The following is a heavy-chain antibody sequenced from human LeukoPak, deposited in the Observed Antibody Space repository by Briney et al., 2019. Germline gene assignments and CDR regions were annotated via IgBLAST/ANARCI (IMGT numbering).Heavy chain of an antibody. J-gene: IGHJ6*04. CDR1: GFTFSSYE. Sequence: GGSLRLSCAASGFTFSSYEMNWVRQAPGKGLEWVSYISSSGSTIYYADSVKGRFTISRDNAKKSLYLQMNSLRAEDTAVYYCALYGSGSYGLDVWGKGTTVTVSS. CDR3: ALYGSGSYGLDV. D-gene: IGHD3-10*01. V-gene: IGHV3-48*03. CDR2: ISSSGSTI.